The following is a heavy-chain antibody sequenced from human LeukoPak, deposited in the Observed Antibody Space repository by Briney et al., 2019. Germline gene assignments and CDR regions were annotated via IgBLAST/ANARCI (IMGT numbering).Heavy chain of an antibody. D-gene: IGHD3-16*01. CDR2: IYDSGST. Sequence: PSDTLSLTCTVSGDSIRPYYWNWLRQSPGKGLEWIGYIYDSGSTNFNPSLKSRLTISIDTSKNQFSLKVTSVIATDTAVYYCARFDHVWETHGMDAFDLWGQGTMVTVSS. V-gene: IGHV4-59*08. J-gene: IGHJ3*01. CDR1: GDSIRPYY. CDR3: ARFDHVWETHGMDAFDL.